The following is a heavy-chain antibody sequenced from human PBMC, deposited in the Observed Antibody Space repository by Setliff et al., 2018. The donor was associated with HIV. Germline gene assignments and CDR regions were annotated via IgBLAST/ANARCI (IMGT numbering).Heavy chain of an antibody. D-gene: IGHD6-19*01. V-gene: IGHV1-18*03. CDR3: AREGSAWSDLPNWWTQGLNWFDP. CDR2: ISVYNGHT. J-gene: IGHJ5*02. CDR1: GYTFSTHS. Sequence: ASVKVSCKASGYTFSTHSITWVRQAPGQGPEWLGWISVYNGHTSYVQKFQGRVVMTTDISTNTAYMELRSLTYDDVAVYYCAREGSAWSDLPNWWTQGLNWFDPWGQGTLVTVSS.